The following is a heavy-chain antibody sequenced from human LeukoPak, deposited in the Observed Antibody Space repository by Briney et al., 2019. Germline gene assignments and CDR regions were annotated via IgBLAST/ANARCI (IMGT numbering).Heavy chain of an antibody. V-gene: IGHV4-34*01. D-gene: IGHD3-10*01. CDR2: INHSGST. Sequence: SETLSLTCAVYGGSFSGYYWSWIRQPPGKGPEWIGEINHSGSTNYNPSLKSRVTISVDTSKNQFSLKLSSVTAADTAVYYCARANVSPLWFGELQDNWFDPWGQGTLVTVSS. CDR1: GGSFSGYY. J-gene: IGHJ5*02. CDR3: ARANVSPLWFGELQDNWFDP.